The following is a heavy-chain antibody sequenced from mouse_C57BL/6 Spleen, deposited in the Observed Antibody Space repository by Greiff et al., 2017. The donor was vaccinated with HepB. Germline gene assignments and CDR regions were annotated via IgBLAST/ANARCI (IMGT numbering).Heavy chain of an antibody. V-gene: IGHV3-6*01. CDR1: GYSITSGYY. CDR2: ISYDGSN. J-gene: IGHJ3*01. CDR3: ASGDSWFAY. D-gene: IGHD3-3*01. Sequence: EVQLMESGPGLVKPSQSLSLTCSVTGYSITSGYYWNWIRQFPGNKLEWMGYISYDGSNNYNPSLKNRIAITRDTSKNQFFLKLNSVTTEDTATYYCASGDSWFAYWGQGTLVTVSA.